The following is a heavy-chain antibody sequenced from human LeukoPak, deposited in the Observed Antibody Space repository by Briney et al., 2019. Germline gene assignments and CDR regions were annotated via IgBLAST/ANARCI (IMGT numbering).Heavy chain of an antibody. CDR3: ARDLTDYYDSSGYLDALDI. J-gene: IGHJ3*02. CDR1: GYTLTGYY. D-gene: IGHD3-22*01. CDR2: INPSGGST. Sequence: ASVKVSCKASGYTLTGYYMHWVRQAPGQGLEWMGIINPSGGSTSYAQKFQGRVTMTRDMSTSTVYMELSSLRSEDTAVYYCARDLTDYYDSSGYLDALDIWGQGTMVTVSS. V-gene: IGHV1-46*01.